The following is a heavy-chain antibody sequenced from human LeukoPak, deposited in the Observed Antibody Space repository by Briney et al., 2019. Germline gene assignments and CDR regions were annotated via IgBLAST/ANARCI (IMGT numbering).Heavy chain of an antibody. CDR2: IKQDGSEK. V-gene: IGHV3-7*01. D-gene: IGHD3-10*01. Sequence: GGSLRLSCAASGFTFSSYWMSWVRQAPGKGLEWVANIKQDGSEKYYVDSVKGRFTISRDNAKNTLYLQMNSLRAEDTAVYYCASEPTTLWFGELSTYDAFDIWGQGTMVTVSS. CDR3: ASEPTTLWFGELSTYDAFDI. CDR1: GFTFSSYW. J-gene: IGHJ3*02.